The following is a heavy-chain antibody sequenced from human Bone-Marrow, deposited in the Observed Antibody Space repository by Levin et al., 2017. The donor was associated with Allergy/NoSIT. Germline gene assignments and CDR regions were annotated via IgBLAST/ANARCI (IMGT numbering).Heavy chain of an antibody. Sequence: GGSLRLSCAASGFTFTTFSMHWVRQAPGKGLEWLSYISGTGRTTNYADSVKGRFTISRDNAKNSLYLQMNSLRVEDTAIYYCVRDKDPTVFDYWGLGTLVTVTS. CDR1: GFTFTTFS. CDR3: VRDKDPTVFDY. J-gene: IGHJ4*02. D-gene: IGHD1-14*01. CDR2: ISGTGRTT. V-gene: IGHV3-48*03.